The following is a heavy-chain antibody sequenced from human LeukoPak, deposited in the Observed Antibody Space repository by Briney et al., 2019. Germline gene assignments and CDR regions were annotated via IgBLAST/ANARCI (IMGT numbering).Heavy chain of an antibody. CDR3: ARRPYYYGSGSYYYYYMDV. V-gene: IGHV4-61*02. D-gene: IGHD3-10*01. J-gene: IGHJ6*03. CDR1: GGSISSGSYC. Sequence: PSETLSLTCTVSGGSISSGSYCWSWIRQPAGKGLEWIVRIYTSGSTNYNHSLKSRVTISVDTSKNQFSLKLSSVTAADTAVYYCARRPYYYGSGSYYYYYMDVWGKGTTVTVSS. CDR2: IYTSGST.